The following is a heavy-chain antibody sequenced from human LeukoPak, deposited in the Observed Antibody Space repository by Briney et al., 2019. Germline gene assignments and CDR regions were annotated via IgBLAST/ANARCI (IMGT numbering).Heavy chain of an antibody. CDR3: ARHYYGSGSYYNHFDY. Sequence: ASVKVSCKASGYTFTAYYVHWVRQALGQGLEWMGWITPNSGGTNYAQKFQGRVTMTRDTSISTAYMELSRLRSDDTAVYYCARHYYGSGSYYNHFDYWGQGTLVTVSS. CDR2: ITPNSGGT. V-gene: IGHV1-2*02. D-gene: IGHD3-10*01. CDR1: GYTFTAYY. J-gene: IGHJ4*02.